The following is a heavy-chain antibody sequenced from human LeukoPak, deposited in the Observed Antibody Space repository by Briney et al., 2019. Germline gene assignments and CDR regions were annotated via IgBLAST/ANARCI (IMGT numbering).Heavy chain of an antibody. Sequence: GGSLRLSCAASGFIFSSYWMTWVRQAPGKGLEWVANMKYDGGEKYYVDSVKGRFTISRDNAKNSLYLQMNSLRAEDTAVYYCARDIEAAGLFLDYWGQGTLVTVSS. J-gene: IGHJ4*02. CDR2: MKYDGGEK. V-gene: IGHV3-7*01. CDR3: ARDIEAAGLFLDY. CDR1: GFIFSSYW. D-gene: IGHD6-13*01.